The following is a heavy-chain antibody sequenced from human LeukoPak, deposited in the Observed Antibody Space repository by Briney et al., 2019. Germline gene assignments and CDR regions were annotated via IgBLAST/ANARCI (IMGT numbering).Heavy chain of an antibody. CDR3: ATLEQLGY. CDR2: IYYSGST. CDR1: GGSISSSSYY. D-gene: IGHD1-26*01. V-gene: IGHV4-39*01. Sequence: SETLSLTCTVSGGSISSSSYYWGWLRQPPGKGLEWIGSIYYSGSTYYNPSLKSRVTISVDTSKNQFSLKLSSVTAADTAVYYCATLEQLGYWGQGTLVTVSS. J-gene: IGHJ4*02.